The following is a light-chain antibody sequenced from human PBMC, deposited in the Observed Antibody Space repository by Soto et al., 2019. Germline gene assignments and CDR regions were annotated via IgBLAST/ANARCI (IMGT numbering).Light chain of an antibody. CDR1: QGIRNH. J-gene: IGKJ1*01. V-gene: IGKV1-6*01. CDR3: LQDYHYPRT. CDR2: GAS. Sequence: ATPLTQSPSSLSASIGDRVTITCRASQGIRNHLGWYQQKPGNAPKLLIYGASTSQDGVPSRFSGNGSATDFTLTITSLQPEDFATYYCLQDYHYPRTFGQGTKVDTK.